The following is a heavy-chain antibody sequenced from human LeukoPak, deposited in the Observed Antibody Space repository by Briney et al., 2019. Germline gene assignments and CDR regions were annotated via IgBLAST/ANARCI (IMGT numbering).Heavy chain of an antibody. Sequence: ASVKVSCKASGYTFTGYYMHWVRQAPGQGLEWMGWINPNSGGTNYAQKFQGRVTMTRDTSISTAYMEPSRLRSDDTAVYYCARGIRSLIRFLEWPTRRGWFDPWGQGTLVTVSS. CDR1: GYTFTGYY. CDR3: ARGIRSLIRFLEWPTRRGWFDP. J-gene: IGHJ5*02. CDR2: INPNSGGT. V-gene: IGHV1-2*02. D-gene: IGHD3-3*01.